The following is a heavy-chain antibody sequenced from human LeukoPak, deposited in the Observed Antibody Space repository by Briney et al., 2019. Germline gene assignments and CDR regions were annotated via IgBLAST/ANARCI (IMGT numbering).Heavy chain of an antibody. CDR3: ARIYCSSTSCYPDD. CDR2: IKQDGSEK. D-gene: IGHD2-2*01. CDR1: GFTFSSYW. J-gene: IGHJ4*02. V-gene: IGHV3-7*01. Sequence: PGGSLRLSCAASGFTFSSYWMSWVRQAPGKGLEWVANIKQDGSEKYYVDSVKGRFTISRDNAKNSLYLQMNSLRAEDTAVYYCARIYCSSTSCYPDDWGQGTLVTVSS.